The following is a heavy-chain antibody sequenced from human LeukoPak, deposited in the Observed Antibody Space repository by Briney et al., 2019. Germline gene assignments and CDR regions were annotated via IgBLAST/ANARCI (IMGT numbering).Heavy chain of an antibody. CDR3: ARANWGPY. D-gene: IGHD7-27*01. V-gene: IGHV3-7*04. CDR2: INQDGSER. J-gene: IGHJ4*02. CDR1: GFTFSTSW. Sequence: GGSLRLSCAASGFTFSTSWMHWVRQAPGQGLEWVANINQDGSERYYVDSVKGRFTISRDNANNALYLQMNSLRAEDTAVYYCARANWGPYWGQGTLVTVSS.